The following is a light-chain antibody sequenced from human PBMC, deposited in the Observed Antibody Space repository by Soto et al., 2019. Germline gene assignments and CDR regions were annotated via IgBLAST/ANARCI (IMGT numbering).Light chain of an antibody. CDR2: KAS. J-gene: IGKJ1*01. Sequence: DIQMTQSPSTLSGSVGDRVTITCRASQTNSSWLAWYQHKPGKAPKLLIYKASTLKSGVPSRFSGSGSGTEFTITISSLQPDDFATYYCQHYNSYSEAFGQGTKVELK. V-gene: IGKV1-5*03. CDR1: QTNSSW. CDR3: QHYNSYSEA.